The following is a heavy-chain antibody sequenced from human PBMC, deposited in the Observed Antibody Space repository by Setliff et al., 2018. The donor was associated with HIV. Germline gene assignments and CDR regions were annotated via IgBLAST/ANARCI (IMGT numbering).Heavy chain of an antibody. CDR1: GFTVSSNY. J-gene: IGHJ3*02. Sequence: GGSLRLSCAASGFTVSSNYMSWVRQAPGKGLEWVSVIYSGGSTYYADSVKGRFTISRDNSKNTLYLQMNSLRAEDTAVYYCAKFPYGSGSYYSDDAFDIWGQGTMVTVSS. V-gene: IGHV3-53*01. CDR3: AKFPYGSGSYYSDDAFDI. CDR2: IYSGGST. D-gene: IGHD3-10*01.